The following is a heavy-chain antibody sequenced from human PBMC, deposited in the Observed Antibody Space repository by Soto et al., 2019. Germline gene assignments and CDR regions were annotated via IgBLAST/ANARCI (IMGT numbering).Heavy chain of an antibody. V-gene: IGHV3-23*01. J-gene: IGHJ5*02. Sequence: EVQLLESGGGLVQPGGSLRLSCVASGFTFSGNAMTWVRQAPGKGLDWVSGISAGGTTYYADSAKGRFTISRDNPKNTLYLQMNSLRADDTAVYYCAKDPLTRGWFDPWGQGTLVTVSS. CDR3: AKDPLTRGWFDP. CDR1: GFTFSGNA. CDR2: ISAGGTT.